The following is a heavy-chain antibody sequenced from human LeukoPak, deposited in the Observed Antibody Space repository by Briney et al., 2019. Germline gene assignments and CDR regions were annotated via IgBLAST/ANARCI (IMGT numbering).Heavy chain of an antibody. J-gene: IGHJ4*02. CDR2: LYGGGNT. CDR3: ARQLATEFDF. Sequence: GGSLRLSCTASGFNVSNNYMAWVRLPPGKGLEWVSVLYGGGNTYYADSVKGRFTISRDNSKNTVYLRLNSLRAEDTAVYYCARQLATEFDFWGLGTLVSVSS. CDR1: GFNVSNNY. D-gene: IGHD5-24*01. V-gene: IGHV3-53*01.